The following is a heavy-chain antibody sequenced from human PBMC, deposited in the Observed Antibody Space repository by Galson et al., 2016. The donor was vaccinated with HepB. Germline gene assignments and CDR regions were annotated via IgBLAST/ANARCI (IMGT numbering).Heavy chain of an antibody. J-gene: IGHJ4*02. CDR1: GFIFSTYA. V-gene: IGHV3-66*01. CDR2: IYSGAAT. D-gene: IGHD1-26*01. CDR3: ARGSDLGSF. Sequence: SLRLSCAGSGFIFSTYAMTWVRQVPGKGLEWVSLIYSGAATYYADSVKGRFIVSTDSSKNTLYLQMNSLRVEDTAVYYCARGSDLGSFWGQGTLVTVSS.